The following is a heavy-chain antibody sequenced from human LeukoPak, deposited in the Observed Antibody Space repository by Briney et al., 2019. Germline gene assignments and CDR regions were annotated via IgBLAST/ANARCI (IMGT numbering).Heavy chain of an antibody. CDR2: IYNSGST. CDR3: XXXXXXXXXXXXXDP. J-gene: IGHJ5*02. V-gene: IGHV4-38-2*01. Sequence: YSIXSGYYWGWIRQAPGKGLEWIGSIYNSGSTYYNPSLKSRVTISVDISKNXFSLKMSSVTAADTAVYYCXXXXXXXXXXXXXDPWGQXTXVTVSS. CDR1: YSIXSGYY.